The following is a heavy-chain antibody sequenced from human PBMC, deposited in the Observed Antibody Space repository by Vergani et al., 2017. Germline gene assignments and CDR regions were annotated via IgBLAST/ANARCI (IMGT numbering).Heavy chain of an antibody. CDR1: GYSISSGYY. D-gene: IGHD3-22*01. CDR3: ASGNSGGYYDSSGLIDY. CDR2: IYHSGST. V-gene: IGHV4-38-2*01. Sequence: QVQLQESGPGLVKPSETLSLTCAVSGYSISSGYYWGWIRQPPGKGLEWIGSIYHSGSTYYNPSLKSRVTISVDTSKNQFSLKLSSVTAADTAVYYCASGNSGGYYDSSGLIDYWGQGTLVTVSS. J-gene: IGHJ4*02.